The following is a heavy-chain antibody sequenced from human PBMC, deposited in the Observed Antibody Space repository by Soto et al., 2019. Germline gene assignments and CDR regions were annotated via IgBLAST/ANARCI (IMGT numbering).Heavy chain of an antibody. CDR1: GFTFSSYS. V-gene: IGHV3-48*01. Sequence: GGSLRLSCAASGFTFSSYSMNWVRQAPGKGLEWVSYISSSSSTIYYADSVKGRFTISRDNAKNSLYLQMNSLRAEDTAVYYCAPNNYGDYLIGWFDPWGQGTLVTVSS. CDR2: ISSSSSTI. D-gene: IGHD4-17*01. J-gene: IGHJ5*02. CDR3: APNNYGDYLIGWFDP.